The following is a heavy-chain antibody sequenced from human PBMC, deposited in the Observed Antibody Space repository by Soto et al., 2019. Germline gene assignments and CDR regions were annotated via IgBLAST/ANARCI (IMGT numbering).Heavy chain of an antibody. Sequence: ASVKVSCKASGYTFTSYGISWVRQAPGQGLEWMGWISAYNGNTNYAQKLQGRVTMTTDTSTSTAYIELGSLRSDDTAVYYCARDGVAANYYYYYGMDVWGQGTTVTVSS. CDR2: ISAYNGNT. CDR1: GYTFTSYG. CDR3: ARDGVAANYYYYYGMDV. D-gene: IGHD2-15*01. V-gene: IGHV1-18*01. J-gene: IGHJ6*02.